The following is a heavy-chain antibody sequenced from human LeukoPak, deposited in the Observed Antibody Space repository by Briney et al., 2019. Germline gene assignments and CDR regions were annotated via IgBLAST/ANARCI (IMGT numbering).Heavy chain of an antibody. CDR3: AKAQWGDIVVVPAARADAFDI. D-gene: IGHD2-2*01. J-gene: IGHJ3*02. CDR2: ISWDGGGT. CDR1: GFPFDDYA. Sequence: PGGSLRLSCAASGFPFDDYAMHWVRQAPGKGLEWVSLISWDGGGTYYADSVKGRFTIPRDNSKNSLYLQMNSLRAEDTALYYYAKAQWGDIVVVPAARADAFDIWGQGTMVTVSS. V-gene: IGHV3-43D*04.